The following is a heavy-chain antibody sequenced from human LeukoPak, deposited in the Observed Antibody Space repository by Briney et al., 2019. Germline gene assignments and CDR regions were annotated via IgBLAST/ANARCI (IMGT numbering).Heavy chain of an antibody. D-gene: IGHD2-2*01. V-gene: IGHV3-33*01. CDR2: IWSDGSKK. CDR1: GFTFINYG. CDR3: AGEPIVTAGIVGYY. J-gene: IGHJ4*02. Sequence: PGGSLRLSCTASGFTFINYGFHWVRQAPGKGLEWVAVIWSDGSKKYYADSVKGRFTISRDNAKNSLYLQMNILRAEDTAVYYCAGEPIVTAGIVGYYWGQGTLATVSS.